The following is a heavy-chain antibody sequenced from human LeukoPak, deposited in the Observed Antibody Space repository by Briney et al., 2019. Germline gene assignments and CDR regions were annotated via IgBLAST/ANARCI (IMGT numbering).Heavy chain of an antibody. Sequence: GESLKISCKGSGYSFPNYWIGWVRQMPGEGLEWRGIIYPGDSDYTYKPSFQGQVTISADKSISTAYLQWSSLKASDTAMYYCARSRAEKVPVWGSYRHHDAFDIWGQGTRVTVSP. CDR3: ARSRAEKVPVWGSYRHHDAFDI. J-gene: IGHJ3*02. D-gene: IGHD3-16*02. V-gene: IGHV5-51*01. CDR2: IYPGDSDY. CDR1: GYSFPNYW.